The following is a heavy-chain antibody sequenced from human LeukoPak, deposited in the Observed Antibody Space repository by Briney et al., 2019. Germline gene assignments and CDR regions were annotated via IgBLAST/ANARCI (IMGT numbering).Heavy chain of an antibody. D-gene: IGHD4-17*01. J-gene: IGHJ4*02. V-gene: IGHV4-34*01. CDR2: INHSGYT. Sequence: SETLSLTCAVSGVSFDDYYWAWVRQTPGKGLEWIGEINHSGYTNDSPSLKSRVTLSIDTSRKQFSLNLRSVTVADAGIYYCTRMTTGHDYWGQGTLVTVPS. CDR3: TRMTTGHDY. CDR1: GVSFDDYY.